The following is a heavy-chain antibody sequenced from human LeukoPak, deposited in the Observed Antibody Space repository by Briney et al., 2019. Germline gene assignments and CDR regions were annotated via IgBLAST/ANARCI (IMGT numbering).Heavy chain of an antibody. CDR2: IYYSGST. CDR1: GGSISSYY. CDR3: ARSQHHFDI. J-gene: IGHJ3*02. Sequence: PSETLSLTCTVSGGSISSYYWSWIRQPPGKGLEWIGYIYYSGSTNYNPSLKSRVIISVDTSKNQFSLKLSSVTAADTAVYYCARSQHHFDIWGQGTMVTVSS. V-gene: IGHV4-59*08.